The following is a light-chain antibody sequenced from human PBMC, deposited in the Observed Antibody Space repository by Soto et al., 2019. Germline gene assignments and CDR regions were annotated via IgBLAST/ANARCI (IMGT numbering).Light chain of an antibody. J-gene: IGLJ1*01. V-gene: IGLV4-69*01. CDR2: LNSDGSH. CDR3: QTWGTGIRV. Sequence: LVLTQSPSASASLGASVKLTCTLSSGHSNYAIAWHQQQPEKGPRYLMKLNSDGSHRKGDGIPDRFSGSSSGAERYLTISSLQSEDEADYYCQTWGTGIRVFGTGTKVTVL. CDR1: SGHSNYA.